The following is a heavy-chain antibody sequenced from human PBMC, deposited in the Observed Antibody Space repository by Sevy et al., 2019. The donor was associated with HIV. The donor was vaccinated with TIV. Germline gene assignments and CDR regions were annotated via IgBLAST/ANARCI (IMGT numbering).Heavy chain of an antibody. CDR2: ISQGGSEE. CDR1: GFTFSSSS. V-gene: IGHV3-7*01. J-gene: IGHJ4*02. CDR3: ARFVSLGY. Sequence: GGSLRLSCAASGFTFSSSSMTWVRQAPGKGLEWVATISQGGSEEYYVDSVKGRFTISSDNAKNSLYLQMNSLSAVDTAGYFCARFVSLGYWGQGTLVTVSS. D-gene: IGHD6-13*01.